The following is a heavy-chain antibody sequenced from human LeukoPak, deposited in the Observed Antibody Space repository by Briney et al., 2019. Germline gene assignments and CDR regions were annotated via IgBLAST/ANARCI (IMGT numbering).Heavy chain of an antibody. D-gene: IGHD1-14*01. CDR2: INGDGSSI. CDR3: ARTSEGGYFDY. Sequence: GGSLRLSCAVPGFTFSSYWMHWVRQAPGKGLVWVSRINGDGSSITYADSVKGRFTMSRDNPKNTLYLQMNSLRAEDTAVYYCARTSEGGYFDYWGQGAVVTVSS. V-gene: IGHV3-74*01. J-gene: IGHJ4*02. CDR1: GFTFSSYW.